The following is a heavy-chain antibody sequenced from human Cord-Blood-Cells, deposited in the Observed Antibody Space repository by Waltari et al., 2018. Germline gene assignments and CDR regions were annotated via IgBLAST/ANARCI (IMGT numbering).Heavy chain of an antibody. V-gene: IGHV4-38-2*02. D-gene: IGHD6-6*01. CDR1: GYSISSGYY. CDR2: IYHSGST. CDR3: ARGYSSSSAFDI. Sequence: QVQLQESGPGLVKPSETLSLTCTVSGYSISSGYYWGWIRQPPGKGLEWIGSIYHSGSTYYTPSRKVRVTISVDTSKNQFSLKLSSVTAADTAVYYCARGYSSSSAFDIWGQGTMVTVSS. J-gene: IGHJ3*02.